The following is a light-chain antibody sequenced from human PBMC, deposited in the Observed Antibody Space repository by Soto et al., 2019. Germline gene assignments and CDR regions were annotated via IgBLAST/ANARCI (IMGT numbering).Light chain of an antibody. CDR3: QQYYSIPPT. Sequence: DIQMTQSPSTLSAPVEDSVTITCPASQSISTWLAWYQQKTGKAPKLLIFDASTLESGVPSRFSGSLYGTDFNLTISSLQAEDVAVYYCQQYYSIPPTFGGGTKV. CDR2: DAS. CDR1: QSISTW. V-gene: IGKV1-5*01. J-gene: IGKJ4*01.